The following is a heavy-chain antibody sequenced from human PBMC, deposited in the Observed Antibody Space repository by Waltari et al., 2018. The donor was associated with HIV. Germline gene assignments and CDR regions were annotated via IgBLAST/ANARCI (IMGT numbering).Heavy chain of an antibody. D-gene: IGHD3-22*01. CDR1: GGSISSSNW. V-gene: IGHV4-4*02. CDR3: ARVFRDDYYDSSAQGAFDI. Sequence: QVQLQESGPGLVKPSGTLSLTCAVSGGSISSSNWWSLVRQPPGKGLEWIGEIYPSGSTNYNPSLKSRVTISVDKSKNQFSLKLSSVTAADTAVYYCARVFRDDYYDSSAQGAFDIWGQGTMVTVSS. CDR2: IYPSGST. J-gene: IGHJ3*02.